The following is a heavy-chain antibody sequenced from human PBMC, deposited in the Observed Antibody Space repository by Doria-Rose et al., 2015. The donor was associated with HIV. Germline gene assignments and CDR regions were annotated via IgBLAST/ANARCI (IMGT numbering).Heavy chain of an antibody. D-gene: IGHD3-3*01. Sequence: QVQLQQWGPCLVKPSETLSLTCSVSGASVSSRGYYWNWIRQVPGKGLESLGYTYYTGTSDYSPSLKSRLNMAVDTSKNQFSLKLSFVTVADTAVYYCARMGSYRELDYWGQGALVIVSA. V-gene: IGHV4-31*03. J-gene: IGHJ4*02. CDR3: ARMGSYRELDY. CDR1: GASVSSRGYY. CDR2: TYYTGTS.